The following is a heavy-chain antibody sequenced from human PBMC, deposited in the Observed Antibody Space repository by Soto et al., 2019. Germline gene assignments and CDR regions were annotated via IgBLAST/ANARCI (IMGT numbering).Heavy chain of an antibody. CDR3: ARGITLPTPLDY. V-gene: IGHV1-3*05. CDR2: INAGNGNT. Sequence: QVQLVQSGAEEKKPGASVKVSCKASGYTFTSYAMHWVRQAPGQRLEWMGWINAGNGNTKYSQKFQGRVTITRDTAASTAYMELSSLRSEDTAVYYCARGITLPTPLDYWGQGTLVTVSS. CDR1: GYTFTSYA. J-gene: IGHJ4*02. D-gene: IGHD1-20*01.